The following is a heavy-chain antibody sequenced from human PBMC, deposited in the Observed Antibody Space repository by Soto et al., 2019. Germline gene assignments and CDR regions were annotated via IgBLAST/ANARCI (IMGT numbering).Heavy chain of an antibody. CDR3: ARDDSSGYYHDY. V-gene: IGHV3-21*01. D-gene: IGHD3-22*01. Sequence: GGSLRLSCAASGFTFSSYSMNWVRQAPGKGLEWVSSISSSSSYIYYADSVKGRFTISRDNAKNSLYLQMNSLRAEDTAVYYCARDDSSGYYHDYWGQGTPVTVSS. CDR2: ISSSSSYI. J-gene: IGHJ4*02. CDR1: GFTFSSYS.